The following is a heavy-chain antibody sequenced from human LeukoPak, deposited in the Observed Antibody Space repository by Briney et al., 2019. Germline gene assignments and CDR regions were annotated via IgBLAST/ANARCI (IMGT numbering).Heavy chain of an antibody. V-gene: IGHV1-18*01. CDR2: ISAYNGNT. CDR1: GYTFTSYG. D-gene: IGHD2-2*02. CDR3: ARGLGYCSSTSCYNLYFDY. Sequence: ASVKVSCKASGYTFTSYGISWVRQAPGQGLEWMGWISAYNGNTNYAQKLQGRVTMTTDTSTSTAYMELRNLRSDDTAVYYCARGLGYCSSTSCYNLYFDYWGQGTLVTVSS. J-gene: IGHJ4*02.